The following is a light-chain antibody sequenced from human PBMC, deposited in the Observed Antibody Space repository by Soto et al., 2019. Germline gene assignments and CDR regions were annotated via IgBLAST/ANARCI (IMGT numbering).Light chain of an antibody. V-gene: IGKV3D-20*02. Sequence: EIVLTQSPGTLSLSPGERATLSCRASQTVSSSSLAWYQQKPGQAPRLLIFGASTRAAGFPDRFSGSGSGTDFTLTISSLEPEDFAVYYCQQRSNWPPITFGQGTRLEIK. CDR2: GAS. CDR3: QQRSNWPPIT. CDR1: QTVSSSS. J-gene: IGKJ5*01.